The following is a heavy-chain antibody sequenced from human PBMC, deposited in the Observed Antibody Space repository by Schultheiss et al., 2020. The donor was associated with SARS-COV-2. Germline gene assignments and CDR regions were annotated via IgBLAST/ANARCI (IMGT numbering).Heavy chain of an antibody. CDR3: AKPQDIVLMVYAQALDY. D-gene: IGHD2-8*01. CDR1: GFTFSSYG. V-gene: IGHV3-33*06. Sequence: GESLKISCAASGFTFSSYGMHWVRQAPGKGLEWVAVIWYDGSNKYYADSVKGRFTISRDNSKNTLYLQMNSLRAEDTAVYYCAKPQDIVLMVYAQALDYWGQGTLVTVSS. J-gene: IGHJ4*02. CDR2: IWYDGSNK.